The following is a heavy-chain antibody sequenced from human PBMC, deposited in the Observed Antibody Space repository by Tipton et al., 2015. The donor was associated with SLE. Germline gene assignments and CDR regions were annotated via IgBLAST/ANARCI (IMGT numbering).Heavy chain of an antibody. CDR1: GGSISHYH. D-gene: IGHD3-22*01. CDR3: ARQRFYCDTSGCYPAGNFDL. Sequence: TLSLTCTISGGSISHYHWGRIRQPPGKGLEWIGYIYYTGSTNYNPSLKSRVTISVDTSKNQFSLRLSSVTAADTAVYYCARQRFYCDTSGCYPAGNFDLWGRGTLVTVSS. J-gene: IGHJ2*01. V-gene: IGHV4-59*08. CDR2: IYYTGST.